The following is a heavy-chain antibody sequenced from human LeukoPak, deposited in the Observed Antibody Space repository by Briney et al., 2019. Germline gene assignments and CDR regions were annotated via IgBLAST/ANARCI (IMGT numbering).Heavy chain of an antibody. J-gene: IGHJ4*02. Sequence: GGSLKLSCAASGFTFSGSAIHWVRQASGRGLEWVGRIRSKANSYATAYAASVKGRFTVSRDDSKNTAYLQMNSLKTEDTAVYYCTRVAARPSGWGQGSLVTVS. CDR3: TRVAARPSG. CDR2: IRSKANSYAT. CDR1: GFTFSGSA. D-gene: IGHD6-6*01. V-gene: IGHV3-73*01.